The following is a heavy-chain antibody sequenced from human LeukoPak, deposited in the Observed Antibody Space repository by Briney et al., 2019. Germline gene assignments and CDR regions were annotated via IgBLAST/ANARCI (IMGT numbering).Heavy chain of an antibody. CDR2: IYYSGST. V-gene: IGHV4-61*01. CDR3: AAQGGYSYGPYVY. D-gene: IGHD5-18*01. J-gene: IGHJ4*02. CDR1: GGSSRSGSYY. Sequence: SDTPIGTCCVSGGSSRSGSYYWSWIRQTQGKGLEWIGYIYYSGSTNYNPSLKSRVTISVDTSKNQFSLKLSSVTAADTAVYYCAAQGGYSYGPYVYWGQGTLVTVSS.